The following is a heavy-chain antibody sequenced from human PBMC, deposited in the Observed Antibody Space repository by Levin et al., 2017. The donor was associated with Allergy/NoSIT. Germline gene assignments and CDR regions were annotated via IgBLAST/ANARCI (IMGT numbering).Heavy chain of an antibody. J-gene: IGHJ4*02. CDR3: ASRRRQLVVYFDY. CDR2: IYYSGST. Sequence: SETLSLTCTVSGGSISSSSYYWGWIRQPPGKGLEWIGSIYYSGSTYYNPSLKSRVTISVDTSKNQFSLKLSSVTAADTAVYYCASRRRQLVVYFDYWGQGTLVTVSS. CDR1: GGSISSSSYY. V-gene: IGHV4-39*01. D-gene: IGHD6-6*01.